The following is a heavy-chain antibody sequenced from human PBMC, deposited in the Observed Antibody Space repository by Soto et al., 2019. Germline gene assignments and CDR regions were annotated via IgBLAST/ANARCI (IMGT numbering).Heavy chain of an antibody. CDR3: AGGGLLVTGSRLDY. Sequence: SETLSLTCAVYGGSFSGYYWSWIRQPPGKGLEWIGEINHSGSTNYNPSLKSRVTISVDTSKNQFSLKLSSVTAADTAVYYCAGGGLLVTGSRLDYWGQGTLVTVSS. J-gene: IGHJ4*02. CDR2: INHSGST. CDR1: GGSFSGYY. D-gene: IGHD2-21*02. V-gene: IGHV4-34*01.